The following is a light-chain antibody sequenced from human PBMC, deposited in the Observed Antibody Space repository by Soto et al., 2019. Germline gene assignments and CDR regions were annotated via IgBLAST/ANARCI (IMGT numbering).Light chain of an antibody. CDR2: CDN. Sequence: QSVLTQPPSASGTPGPRVTISCSGSSSNIGTNTVIWYQQLPGAAPKLLIYCDNQRPSGVPDRFSGSKSGTSASLAISGIQSEDEADYYCAAWDVRLVVFGGGTKVTV. CDR1: SSNIGTNT. CDR3: AAWDVRLVV. V-gene: IGLV1-44*01. J-gene: IGLJ2*01.